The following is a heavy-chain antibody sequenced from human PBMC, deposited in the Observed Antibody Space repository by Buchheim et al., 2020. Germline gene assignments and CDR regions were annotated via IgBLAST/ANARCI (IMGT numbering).Heavy chain of an antibody. V-gene: IGHV1-8*01. J-gene: IGHJ4*02. CDR2: VHPHNGHT. CDR3: ARDLTAPESEG. CDR1: GYTFSNYH. D-gene: IGHD1-14*01. Sequence: QVQLVQSGAEVKKPGASVKVSCKASGYTFSNYHINWVRQATGQGPEWMGWVHPHNGHTGYAQKFQGRVTMTRNTSISTAYMELSSLRSEDTAVYYCARDLTAPESEGWGQGTL.